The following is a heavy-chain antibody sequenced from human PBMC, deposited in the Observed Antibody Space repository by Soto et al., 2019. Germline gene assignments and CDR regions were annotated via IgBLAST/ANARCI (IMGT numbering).Heavy chain of an antibody. CDR2: ISWNSGSI. D-gene: IGHD6-13*01. J-gene: IGHJ6*02. V-gene: IGHV3-9*01. CDR3: AKDMVGYSSSWYYYYGMDV. Sequence: GGSLRLSCAASGFTVSSNYMSWVRQAPGKGLEWVSGISWNSGSIGYADSVKGRFTISRDNAKNSLYLQMNSLRAEDTALYYCAKDMVGYSSSWYYYYGMDVWGQGTTVTVSS. CDR1: GFTVSSNY.